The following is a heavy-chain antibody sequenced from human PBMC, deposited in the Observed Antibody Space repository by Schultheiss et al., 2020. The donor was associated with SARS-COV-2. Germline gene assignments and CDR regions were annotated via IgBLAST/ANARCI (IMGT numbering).Heavy chain of an antibody. J-gene: IGHJ6*02. Sequence: GGSLRLSCAASGFTFSSYAMHWVRQAPGKGLEWVAVISYDGSNKYYADSVKGRFTISRDNSKNTLYLQMNSLRAEDTAVYYCARVDMVATSHYYYGMDVWGQGTTVTVSS. CDR2: ISYDGSNK. V-gene: IGHV3-30*01. CDR1: GFTFSSYA. CDR3: ARVDMVATSHYYYGMDV. D-gene: IGHD5-12*01.